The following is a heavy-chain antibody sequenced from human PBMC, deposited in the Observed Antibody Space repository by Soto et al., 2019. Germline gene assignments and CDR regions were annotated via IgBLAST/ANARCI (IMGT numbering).Heavy chain of an antibody. CDR1: GGSVSSGSYY. CDR3: ARVRFLEWLSYPAASNWFDP. V-gene: IGHV4-61*01. D-gene: IGHD3-3*01. Sequence: QVQLQESGPGLVKPSETLSLTCTVSGGSVSSGSYYWSWIRQPPGKGLEWIGYIYYGGSTNYNPSLKSRVTLSVDTSKNQFSLKLSSVTAADTAVYYCARVRFLEWLSYPAASNWFDPWGQGTLVTVSS. CDR2: IYYGGST. J-gene: IGHJ5*02.